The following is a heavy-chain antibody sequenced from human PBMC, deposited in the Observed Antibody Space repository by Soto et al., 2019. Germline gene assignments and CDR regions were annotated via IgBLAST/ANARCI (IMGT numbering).Heavy chain of an antibody. Sequence: QVQLVQSGAEVKKPGASVKVSCKASGYTFTSYDINWVRQATGQGLEWLGWMNPNSGNTGYAQKFQGRVTMTRNTSISTAYMELSSLRSEDTAVYYCARGGIAAADESYYYYYGMDVWGQGTTVTVSS. CDR1: GYTFTSYD. CDR2: MNPNSGNT. V-gene: IGHV1-8*01. J-gene: IGHJ6*02. D-gene: IGHD6-13*01. CDR3: ARGGIAAADESYYYYYGMDV.